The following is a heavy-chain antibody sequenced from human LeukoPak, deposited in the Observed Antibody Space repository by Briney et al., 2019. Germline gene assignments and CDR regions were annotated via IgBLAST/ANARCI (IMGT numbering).Heavy chain of an antibody. CDR1: GFTFSSYS. CDR3: ARLGRGYRYYFDY. V-gene: IGHV3-21*01. D-gene: IGHD3-22*01. Sequence: GGSLRLSCAASGFTFSSYSMNWVRQAPGKGLEWVSSISSSSSYIYYADSVKGRFTISRDNAKNSLYLQMNSLRAEDTAVYYCARLGRGYRYYFDYWGQGTLVTVSS. CDR2: ISSSSSYI. J-gene: IGHJ4*02.